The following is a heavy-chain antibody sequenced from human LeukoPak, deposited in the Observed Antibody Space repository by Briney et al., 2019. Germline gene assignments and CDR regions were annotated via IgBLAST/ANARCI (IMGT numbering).Heavy chain of an antibody. D-gene: IGHD4-17*01. CDR3: AKDNYDYGDYDGGDY. V-gene: IGHV3-30*02. Sequence: GGSLRLSCAASGFTFSSYGMHWVRQAPGKGLEWVAFIRYDGSNKYYADSVRGRFTISRDNSKNTLYLQMNSLRAEDTAVYYCAKDNYDYGDYDGGDYWGQGTLVTVSS. CDR2: IRYDGSNK. J-gene: IGHJ4*02. CDR1: GFTFSSYG.